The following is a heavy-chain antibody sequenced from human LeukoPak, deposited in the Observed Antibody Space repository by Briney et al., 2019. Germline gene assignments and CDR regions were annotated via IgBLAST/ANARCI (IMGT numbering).Heavy chain of an antibody. Sequence: PSETLSLTCTVSGGSISTSSYYWGWIRQPPGKGLEWIGNIHNSESTYYNPSLKSRVTMSVDTSKNQFSLKLSSVTAADTAVYYCARATIPRGGGLDYWGQGTLVTVSS. D-gene: IGHD3-10*01. CDR3: ARATIPRGGGLDY. V-gene: IGHV4-39*07. CDR2: IHNSEST. CDR1: GGSISTSSYY. J-gene: IGHJ4*02.